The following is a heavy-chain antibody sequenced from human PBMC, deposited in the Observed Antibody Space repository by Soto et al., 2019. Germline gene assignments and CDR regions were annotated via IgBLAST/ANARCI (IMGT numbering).Heavy chain of an antibody. CDR2: ISWDGGST. V-gene: IGHV3-43*01. D-gene: IGHD3-22*01. CDR3: AKGSGYYTYYYYGMDV. CDR1: GFTFDDYT. J-gene: IGHJ6*02. Sequence: EVQLVESGGVVVQPGGSLRLSCAASGFTFDDYTMHWVRQAPGKGLEWVSLISWDGGSTYYADSVKGRLTISRDNSKNSLYLQMNSLRTEDTALYYCAKGSGYYTYYYYGMDVWGQGTTVTVSS.